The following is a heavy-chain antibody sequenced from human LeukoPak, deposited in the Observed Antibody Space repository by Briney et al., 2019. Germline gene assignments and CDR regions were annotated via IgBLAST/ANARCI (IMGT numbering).Heavy chain of an antibody. D-gene: IGHD5-12*01. V-gene: IGHV1-58*02. CDR3: AAGFSNRGYIY. Sequence: GTSVKVSCKASGLTFRTSAMQWVRQTRGQGLEWIGWTVFGSGDTNYAQSLNERVTITRDMSTSTAFMELSSLRSEDTAMYYCAAGFSNRGYIYWGQGTLVTVSS. J-gene: IGHJ4*02. CDR1: GLTFRTSA. CDR2: TVFGSGDT.